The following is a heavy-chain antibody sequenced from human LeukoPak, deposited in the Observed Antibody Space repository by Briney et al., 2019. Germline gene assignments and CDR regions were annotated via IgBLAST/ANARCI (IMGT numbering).Heavy chain of an antibody. CDR3: ASSDIVTGTTYYFDY. Sequence: KSSETLSLTCSVSGGSISSYYRVWIRQRQGKGLEWSGSVFHSGNTNYNTSLKSRVTITVDTSKNQFSLKLSSVTAADTAVYYCASSDIVTGTTYYFDYWGQGTLITVSS. V-gene: IGHV4-59*01. CDR1: GGSISSYY. CDR2: VFHSGNT. J-gene: IGHJ4*02. D-gene: IGHD1-14*01.